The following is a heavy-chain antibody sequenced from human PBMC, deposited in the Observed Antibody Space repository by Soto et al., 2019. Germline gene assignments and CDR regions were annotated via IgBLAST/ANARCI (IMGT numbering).Heavy chain of an antibody. Sequence: QVHLVQSGAEVKKPGASVKVSCTASGYTFTNFGISWVRQAPGQGLEWMGWISAYNGNTNYAQKFQGRVTMATDTCTSIAYMELMSMRSADAAVYYCARGGTPIDCWGQRTLVNVPS. D-gene: IGHD3-16*01. CDR1: GYTFTNFG. J-gene: IGHJ4*02. V-gene: IGHV1-18*01. CDR3: ARGGTPIDC. CDR2: ISAYNGNT.